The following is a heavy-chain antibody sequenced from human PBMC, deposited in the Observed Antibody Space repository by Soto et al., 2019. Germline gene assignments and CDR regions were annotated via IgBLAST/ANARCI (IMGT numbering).Heavy chain of an antibody. Sequence: PGESLKISCKGSGYSFTSYWIGWVRQMPGKGLEWMGIIYPGDSDTRYSPSFQGQVTISADKSISTAYLQWSSLKASDTAMYYCARRADIVVVPAAIRPFDYWGQGTLVTVSS. V-gene: IGHV5-51*01. CDR2: IYPGDSDT. CDR3: ARRADIVVVPAAIRPFDY. D-gene: IGHD2-2*01. J-gene: IGHJ4*02. CDR1: GYSFTSYW.